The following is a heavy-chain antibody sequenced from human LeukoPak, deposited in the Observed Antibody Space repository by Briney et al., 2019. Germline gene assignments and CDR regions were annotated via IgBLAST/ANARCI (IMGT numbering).Heavy chain of an antibody. CDR1: GGSISSYY. J-gene: IGHJ6*03. CDR2: IYYSGST. V-gene: IGHV4-59*12. Sequence: PSETLSLTCTVSGGSISSYYWSWIRQPPGKGLEWIGYIYYSGSTNYNPSLKSRVTISVDTSKNQFSLKLSSVTAADTAVYYCARETYYYDSSGYEGQRNYYYYYMDVWGKGTTVTISS. D-gene: IGHD3-22*01. CDR3: ARETYYYDSSGYEGQRNYYYYYMDV.